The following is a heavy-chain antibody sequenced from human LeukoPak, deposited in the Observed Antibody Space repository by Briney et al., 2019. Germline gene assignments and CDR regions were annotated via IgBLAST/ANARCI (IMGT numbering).Heavy chain of an antibody. CDR1: GYTFTSYY. D-gene: IGHD3-3*01. V-gene: IGHV1-46*01. Sequence: ASVKVSCKASGYTFTSYYMHRVRQAPGQGLEWMGIINPSGGSTSYAQKFQGRVTMTRDTSTSTVYMELSSLRSEDTAVYYRAREPDGPKYYDFWSDYYYYGMDVWGQGTTVTVSS. CDR3: AREPDGPKYYDFWSDYYYYGMDV. CDR2: INPSGGST. J-gene: IGHJ6*02.